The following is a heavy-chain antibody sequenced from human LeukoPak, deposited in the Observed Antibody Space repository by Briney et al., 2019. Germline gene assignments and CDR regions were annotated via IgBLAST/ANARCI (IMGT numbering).Heavy chain of an antibody. Sequence: GGSLRLSCGASGFTFSNYGMLWVRQAPGKGLEWVAFIQNDGNDKYYADSVKGRFTISKDNSKNTVDLQMNGLRAEDTAVYYCARAVTWIDPWGQGTLVIVYS. CDR1: GFTFSNYG. CDR2: IQNDGNDK. J-gene: IGHJ5*02. CDR3: ARAVTWIDP. V-gene: IGHV3-30*02.